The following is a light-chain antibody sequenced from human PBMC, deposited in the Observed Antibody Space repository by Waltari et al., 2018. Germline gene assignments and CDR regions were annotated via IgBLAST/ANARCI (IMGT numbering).Light chain of an antibody. CDR3: QTGGHGTWV. CDR1: SGHSTNV. CDR2: VNSDGSH. J-gene: IGLJ3*02. V-gene: IGLV4-69*01. Sequence: QLVLPQSPSASASLGASVKLTCTLSSGHSTNVIAWLQKRPEKGPRFVMKVNSDGSHSKGDEIPDCFSGSSSGAERYLTISSLQSEDEADYYCQTGGHGTWVFGGGTKLTVL.